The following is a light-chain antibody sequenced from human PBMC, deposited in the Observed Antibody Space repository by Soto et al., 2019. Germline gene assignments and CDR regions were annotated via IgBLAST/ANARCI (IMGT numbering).Light chain of an antibody. J-gene: IGLJ2*01. CDR3: QVWDSSSDHPIVV. V-gene: IGLV3-21*04. Sequence: SYELTQPPSVSVAPGKTARIACGVNNIGSIGVHWYQQKPGQAPVLVIYSDSDRPSGIPERFSGCNSGNTATLTISRVEAGDEADYYCQVWDSSSDHPIVVFGEGTKVTVL. CDR1: NIGSIG. CDR2: SDS.